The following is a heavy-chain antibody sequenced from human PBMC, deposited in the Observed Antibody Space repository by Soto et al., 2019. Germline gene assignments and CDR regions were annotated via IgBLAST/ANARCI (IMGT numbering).Heavy chain of an antibody. CDR3: TDGKAN. CDR2: IRSKTNNYAT. CDR1: GFTFSGSA. V-gene: IGHV3-73*01. Sequence: GGSLRLSCAASGFTFSGSAMHWVRQASGKGLEWVGRIRSKTNNYATAYAASVKGRFTVSRDDSKNTAYLQMNSLKSEDTAVYYCTDGKANWGQGTLVTVSS. J-gene: IGHJ4*02.